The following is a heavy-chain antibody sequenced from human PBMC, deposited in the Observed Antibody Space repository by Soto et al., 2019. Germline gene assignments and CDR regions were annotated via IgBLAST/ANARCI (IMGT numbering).Heavy chain of an antibody. Sequence: ASVKVSCKTSGDSFNDYYIHWVRQAPGQGLEWMGWINPNGGGTKYAQKFQGRVTVTRDTSIRTVYMELSSLRSGDTAVYYCARESGGATATLDYYYFYMDVWGKGTAVTVSS. D-gene: IGHD5-12*01. CDR3: ARESGGATATLDYYYFYMDV. J-gene: IGHJ6*03. CDR1: GDSFNDYY. CDR2: INPNGGGT. V-gene: IGHV1-2*02.